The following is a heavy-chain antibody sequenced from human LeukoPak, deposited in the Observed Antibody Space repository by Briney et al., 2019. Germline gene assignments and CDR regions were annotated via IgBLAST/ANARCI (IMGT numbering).Heavy chain of an antibody. CDR2: INSDGSEG. CDR3: ARSSYSSSSSV. V-gene: IGHV3-7*03. D-gene: IGHD6-6*01. CDR1: GFTFSGFW. J-gene: IGHJ3*01. Sequence: GGSLRLSCTVSGFTFSGFWMSWSRQAPGKGLEWVASINSDGSEGYYADVVKGRFTISRDNAKNSLYLQINSLIAEDTAVYYCARSSYSSSSSVWGQGTMVTVSS.